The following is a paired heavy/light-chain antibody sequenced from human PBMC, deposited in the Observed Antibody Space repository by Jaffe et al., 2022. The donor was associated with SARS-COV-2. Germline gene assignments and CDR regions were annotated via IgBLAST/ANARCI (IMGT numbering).Light chain of an antibody. J-gene: IGLJ3*02. CDR3: GTWDSSLNWV. CDR2: DNN. CDR1: SSNIGNNY. Sequence: QSVLTQPPSVSAAPGQKVTISCSGSSSNIGNNYVSWYQQLPGTAPKLLIYDNNKRPSGIPDRFSGSKSGTSATLGITGLQTGDEADYYCGTWDSSLNWVFGGGTKLTVL. V-gene: IGLV1-51*01.
Heavy chain of an antibody. J-gene: IGHJ3*02. CDR1: GFTVSSNY. V-gene: IGHV3-53*02. CDR3: ARGCPGVRGYDSSGYCLDAFDI. D-gene: IGHD3-22*01. CDR2: IYSGGST. Sequence: EVQLVETGGGLIQPGGSLRLSCAASGFTVSSNYMSWVRQAPGKGLEWVSVIYSGGSTYYADSVKGRFTISRDNSKNTLYLQMNSLRAEDTAVYYCARGCPGVRGYDSSGYCLDAFDIWGQGTMVTVSS.